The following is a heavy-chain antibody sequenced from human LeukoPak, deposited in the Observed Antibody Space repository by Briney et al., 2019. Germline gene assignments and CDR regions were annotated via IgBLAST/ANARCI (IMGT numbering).Heavy chain of an antibody. CDR1: GFTFSSYA. V-gene: IGHV3-21*01. CDR2: ISSSSSHI. J-gene: IGHJ2*01. CDR3: ARPNCSSTSCYTDWYFDL. Sequence: TGGSLRLSCAASGFTFSSYAMSWVRQAPGKGLEWVSSISSSSSHIYYADSVKGRFTISRDNAKNSLYLQMNSLRAEDTAVYYCARPNCSSTSCYTDWYFDLWGRGTLVTVSS. D-gene: IGHD2-2*02.